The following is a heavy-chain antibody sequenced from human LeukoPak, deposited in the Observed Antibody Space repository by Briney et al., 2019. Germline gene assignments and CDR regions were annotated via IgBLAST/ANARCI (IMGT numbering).Heavy chain of an antibody. Sequence: PGRSLRLSCAASGFTFSSSAMHWVRQAPGKGLEWVAVVSYDGSNKYYADSVKGRFTISRDNSKNTLYLQMSSLSAEDTAVYYCASQISSSPWDYWGQGTLVTVSS. CDR1: GFTFSSSA. CDR2: VSYDGSNK. J-gene: IGHJ4*02. CDR3: ASQISSSPWDY. V-gene: IGHV3-30-3*01. D-gene: IGHD6-6*01.